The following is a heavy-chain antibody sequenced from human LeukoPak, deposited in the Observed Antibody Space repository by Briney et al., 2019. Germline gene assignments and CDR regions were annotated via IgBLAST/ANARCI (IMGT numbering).Heavy chain of an antibody. CDR1: GFTFSSYW. CDR3: ARGGDIVVVPAAIPEY. J-gene: IGHJ4*02. Sequence: PGGSLRLSCAASGFTFSSYWMHWVRQAPGKGLVWVSRINSDGSSTSYADSVKGRFTISRDNAKNTLYLQMNSLRAEDTAVYYCARGGDIVVVPAAIPEYWGQGTLVTVSS. V-gene: IGHV3-74*01. CDR2: INSDGSST. D-gene: IGHD2-2*01.